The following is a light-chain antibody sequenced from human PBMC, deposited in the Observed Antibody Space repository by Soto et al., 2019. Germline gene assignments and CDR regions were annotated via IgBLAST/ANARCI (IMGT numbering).Light chain of an antibody. CDR1: QGIGVR. CDR2: AAS. Sequence: DIQMSPSPSSLSASIGDRVTITCRASQGIGVRLAWFQQKPGKVPQYLIEAASTLARGVPARFSGSGSGTDFILTINSLQPEDVATYYCLQVNSFPRTFSPGTKVDIK. CDR3: LQVNSFPRT. J-gene: IGKJ1*01. V-gene: IGKV1-12*01.